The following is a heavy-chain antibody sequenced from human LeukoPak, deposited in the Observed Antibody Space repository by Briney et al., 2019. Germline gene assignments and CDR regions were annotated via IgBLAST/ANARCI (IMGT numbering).Heavy chain of an antibody. J-gene: IGHJ6*03. CDR1: GYTFTSYG. D-gene: IGHD3-3*01. CDR3: ARDQNYDFWSGYYPYYYYYMDV. Sequence: ASVKVSCKASGYTFTSYGISWVRQAPGQGLEWMGWISAYNGNTNYAQKLQGRVTMTTDTSTSTAYMELRSLRSDDTAVCYCARDQNYDFWSGYYPYYYYYMDVWGKGTTVTVSS. CDR2: ISAYNGNT. V-gene: IGHV1-18*01.